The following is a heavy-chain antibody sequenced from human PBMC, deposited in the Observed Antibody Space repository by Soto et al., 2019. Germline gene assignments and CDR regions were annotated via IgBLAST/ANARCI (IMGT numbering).Heavy chain of an antibody. CDR1: GGSVSSGDYY. CDR3: ARIPVDTSMIYWLDP. D-gene: IGHD5-18*01. J-gene: IGHJ5*02. V-gene: IGHV4-61*08. Sequence: SETLSLTCTGSGGSVSSGDYYWSWIRQPPGKGLEWIGYIYYSGNTNYNPSLKSRVIISVDTSKNLFSLKLTSVTAADTAVYYCARIPVDTSMIYWLDPWGQGTLGTVS. CDR2: IYYSGNT.